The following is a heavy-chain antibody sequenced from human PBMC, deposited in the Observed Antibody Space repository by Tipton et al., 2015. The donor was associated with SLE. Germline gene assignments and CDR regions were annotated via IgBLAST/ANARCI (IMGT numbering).Heavy chain of an antibody. J-gene: IGHJ5*02. CDR1: GASISSYY. CDR2: IYYSGST. Sequence: LSCTVSGASISSYYWSWIRQPPGKGLEWIGYIYYSGSTNYNPSLKSRVTISVDTSKNQFSLKLSSVTAADTAVYYCARAEYNWNYVLWFDPWGQGTLVTVSS. D-gene: IGHD1-7*01. V-gene: IGHV4-59*01. CDR3: ARAEYNWNYVLWFDP.